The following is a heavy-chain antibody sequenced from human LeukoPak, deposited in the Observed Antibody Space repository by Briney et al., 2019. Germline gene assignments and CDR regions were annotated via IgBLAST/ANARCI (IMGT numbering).Heavy chain of an antibody. J-gene: IGHJ4*02. CDR2: INPSGGST. V-gene: IGHV1-46*01. Sequence: ASVKVSCKASGYTFTSYYMHWVRQAPGQGVEGMGIINPSGGSTSYAQKFQGRVTMTRDTSTSTVYMELSSLRSEDTAVYYCAREIRPTVTTLPPVDYFDYWGQGTLVTVSS. CDR1: GYTFTSYY. CDR3: AREIRPTVTTLPPVDYFDY. D-gene: IGHD4-17*01.